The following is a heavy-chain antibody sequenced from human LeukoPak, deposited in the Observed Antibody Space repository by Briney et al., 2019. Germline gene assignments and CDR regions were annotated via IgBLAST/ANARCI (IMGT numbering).Heavy chain of an antibody. D-gene: IGHD3-3*01. CDR2: INPNSGGT. Sequence: ASVKVSCKASGYTFTGYYMHWVRQAPGQGLEWMGWINPNSGGTNYAQKLQGRVTMTTDTSTSTAYMELRSLRSDDTAVYYCARTYYDFWSGYLSPVPAINWFDPWGQGTLVTVSS. CDR3: ARTYYDFWSGYLSPVPAINWFDP. V-gene: IGHV1-2*02. J-gene: IGHJ5*02. CDR1: GYTFTGYY.